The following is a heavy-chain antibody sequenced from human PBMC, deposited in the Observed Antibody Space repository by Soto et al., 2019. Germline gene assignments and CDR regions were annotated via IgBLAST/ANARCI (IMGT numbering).Heavy chain of an antibody. CDR1: GGSISSSNW. D-gene: IGHD3-3*01. CDR3: ARESGDYTEYYYGMDV. CDR2: IYQSGST. Sequence: QVQLQESGPGLVKPSGTLSLTCAVSGGSISSSNWWSWVRQPPGKGLEWIGEIYQSGSTHYNPSLKSRVTISVDKSKTQFSLKLSSVTAADTAVYYCARESGDYTEYYYGMDVWGQGTTVTVSS. J-gene: IGHJ6*02. V-gene: IGHV4-4*02.